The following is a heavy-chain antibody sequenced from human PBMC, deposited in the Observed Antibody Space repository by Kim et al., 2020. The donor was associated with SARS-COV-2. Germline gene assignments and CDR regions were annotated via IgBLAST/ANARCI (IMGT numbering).Heavy chain of an antibody. D-gene: IGHD2-2*02. V-gene: IGHV1-18*04. CDR2: ISAYNGNT. CDR3: ARDSLKYCSSTSCYNGMDV. J-gene: IGHJ6*02. Sequence: ASVKVSCKASGYTFTSYGISWVRQAPGQGLEWMGWISAYNGNTNYAQKLQGRVTMTTDTSTSTAYMELRSLRSDDTAVYYCARDSLKYCSSTSCYNGMDVWGQGTTVTVSS. CDR1: GYTFTSYG.